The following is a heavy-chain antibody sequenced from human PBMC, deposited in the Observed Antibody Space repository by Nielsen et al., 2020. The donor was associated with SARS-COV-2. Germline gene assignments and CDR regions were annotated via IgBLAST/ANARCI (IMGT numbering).Heavy chain of an antibody. V-gene: IGHV3-43*02. CDR2: ISGDGDTT. CDR3: ARLRDDGYYFDTGPYDY. D-gene: IGHD3-22*01. Sequence: GGSLRLSCAASGFSFHDYAIHWVRQAPGKGLEWVSLISGDGDTTFYADSVKGRFTISRDNAKNTLYLQMNGLRADDTAVYYCARLRDDGYYFDTGPYDYWGQGTLVTVSS. J-gene: IGHJ4*02. CDR1: GFSFHDYA.